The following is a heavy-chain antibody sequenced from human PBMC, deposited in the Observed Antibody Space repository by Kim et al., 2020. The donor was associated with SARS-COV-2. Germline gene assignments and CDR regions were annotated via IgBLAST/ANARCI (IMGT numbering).Heavy chain of an antibody. D-gene: IGHD5-12*01. CDR3: ATMNSGYDSVYYYGMDV. CDR1: GFTVSSNY. Sequence: GGSLRLSCAASGFTVSSNYMSWVRQAPGKGLEWVSVIYSGGSTYYADSVKGRFTISRHNSKNTLYLQMNSLRAEDTAVYYCATMNSGYDSVYYYGMDVWGQGTTVTVSS. CDR2: IYSGGST. V-gene: IGHV3-53*04. J-gene: IGHJ6*02.